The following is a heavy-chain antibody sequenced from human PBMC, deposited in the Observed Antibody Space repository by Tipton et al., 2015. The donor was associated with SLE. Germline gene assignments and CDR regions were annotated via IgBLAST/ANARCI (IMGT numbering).Heavy chain of an antibody. CDR2: IYYSGSI. CDR1: GGSISNYY. D-gene: IGHD3-10*01. V-gene: IGHV4-59*08. Sequence: PGLVKPSETLSLTCTVSGGSISNYYWSWIRQPPGKGLEWIGYIYYSGSINYNPPLKSRVTISVDTSKNQFSLNLSSVTAADTAVYYCARRRFGARGDAFDFWGQGTMVTVSS. CDR3: ARRRFGARGDAFDF. J-gene: IGHJ3*01.